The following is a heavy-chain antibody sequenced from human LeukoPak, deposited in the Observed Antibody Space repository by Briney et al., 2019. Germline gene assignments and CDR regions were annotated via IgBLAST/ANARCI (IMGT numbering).Heavy chain of an antibody. CDR2: IYSGGST. J-gene: IGHJ4*02. Sequence: PGGSLRLSCAASGFTFSGYWMSWVRQAPGKGLEWVSIIYSGGSTFYADSVKGRFTISRDNSKNTLYLQMNSLRAEDTAVYYCAKDTEYLGRYFDYWGQGTLVTVSS. V-gene: IGHV3-66*02. D-gene: IGHD5-18*01. CDR3: AKDTEYLGRYFDY. CDR1: GFTFSGYW.